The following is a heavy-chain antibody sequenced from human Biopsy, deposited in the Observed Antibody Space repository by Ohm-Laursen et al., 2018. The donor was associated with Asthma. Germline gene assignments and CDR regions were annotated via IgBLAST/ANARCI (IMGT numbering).Heavy chain of an antibody. CDR2: INSDGSST. CDR3: ARVSALYDFWSGYSLYDY. Sequence: SLRLSCTAPGFTFSSYGMHWVRQAPGKGLMWVSRINSDGSSTTYADSVKGRFTISRDNAENTLYLRMNSLRAEDTAVYYCARVSALYDFWSGYSLYDYWGQGTLVTVSS. V-gene: IGHV3-74*01. D-gene: IGHD3-3*01. J-gene: IGHJ4*02. CDR1: GFTFSSYG.